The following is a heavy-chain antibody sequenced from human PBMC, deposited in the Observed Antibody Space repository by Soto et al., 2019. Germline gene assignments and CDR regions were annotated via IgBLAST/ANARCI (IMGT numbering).Heavy chain of an antibody. D-gene: IGHD2-15*01. J-gene: IGHJ6*02. Sequence: ASVNVSCKSSGYTFTGYYMHWVRQAPGQGLEWMGWINPNSGGTNYAQKFQGRVTMTRDTSISTAYMELSRLRSDDTAVYYCARDITGPVAAAYGMDVWGQGTTVTVSS. V-gene: IGHV1-2*02. CDR2: INPNSGGT. CDR1: GYTFTGYY. CDR3: ARDITGPVAAAYGMDV.